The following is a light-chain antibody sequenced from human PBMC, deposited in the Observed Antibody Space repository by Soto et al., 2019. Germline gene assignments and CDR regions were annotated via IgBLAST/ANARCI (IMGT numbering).Light chain of an antibody. CDR1: QIILYSSNNKIC. V-gene: IGKV4-1*01. CDR3: QDSSFIPRR. CDR2: WAS. Sequence: DFLPASMGERVNSNCKSSQIILYSSNNKICVACYQQKPGQPPKVLIYWASTRESGVPDRFSGSGSRTDSTLTINFLQADYVTLYCYQDSSFIPRRFGQVAKVAI. J-gene: IGKJ1*01.